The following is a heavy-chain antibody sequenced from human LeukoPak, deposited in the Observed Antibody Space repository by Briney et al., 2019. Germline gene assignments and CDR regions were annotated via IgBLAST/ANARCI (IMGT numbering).Heavy chain of an antibody. V-gene: IGHV3-53*01. J-gene: IGHJ4*02. CDR2: IYSGGST. CDR3: ARSRVGKVLDY. Sequence: GGSLRLSCAASGFTVSSNYMSWVRQAPGKGLEWVSVIYSGGSTYYADSVKGRFTISRDNSKNTLYLQMNSLRAEDTAVYYCARSRVGKVLDYWGQGTLVTVSS. D-gene: IGHD2-15*01. CDR1: GFTVSSNY.